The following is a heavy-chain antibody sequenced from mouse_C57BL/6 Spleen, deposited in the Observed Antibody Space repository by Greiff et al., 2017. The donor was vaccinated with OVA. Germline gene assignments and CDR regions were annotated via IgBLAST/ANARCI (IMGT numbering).Heavy chain of an antibody. CDR1: GYTFTDYY. CDR3: ARRPSYDSSAWFAY. D-gene: IGHD1-1*01. J-gene: IGHJ3*01. CDR2: INPNNGGT. Sequence: VQLQQSGPELVKPGASVKISCKASGYTFTDYYMNWVKQSHGKSLEWIGDINPNNGGTSYNQKFKGKATLTVDKSSSTAYMELRSLTSEDSAGYYCARRPSYDSSAWFAYWGQGTLVTVSA. V-gene: IGHV1-26*01.